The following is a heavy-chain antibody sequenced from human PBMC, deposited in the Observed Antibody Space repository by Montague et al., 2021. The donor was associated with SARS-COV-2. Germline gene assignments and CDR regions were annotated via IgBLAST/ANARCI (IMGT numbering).Heavy chain of an antibody. CDR3: ARHMGHVLVSVTGADWFDP. J-gene: IGHJ5*02. CDR2: FSYSDST. CDR1: GASISNSTDH. Sequence: SETLSLTCSVSGASISNSTDHWAWIRQSPGKGLEWVGSFSYSDSTHSNLSLRRRVSISVDSPKNQFSLKLNSVTAADMAIYYCARHMGHVLVSVTGADWFDPWGQGTLVTVSS. V-gene: IGHV4-39*01. D-gene: IGHD5/OR15-5a*01.